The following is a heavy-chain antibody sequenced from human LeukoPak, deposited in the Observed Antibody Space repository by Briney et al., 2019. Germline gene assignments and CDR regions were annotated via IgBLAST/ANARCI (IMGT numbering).Heavy chain of an antibody. D-gene: IGHD6-6*01. CDR2: IDSGGSNT. J-gene: IGHJ4*02. CDR3: ARVGREYSSSSPPDY. Sequence: PGGSLRLSCVVSGFTFSTYWMHWVRQGPGKGLVWVSRIDSGGSNTLYADSVRGRFTISRDNAKNTLYLQMNSLGVEDTAMYYCARVGREYSSSSPPDYWGQGTLVTVSS. CDR1: GFTFSTYW. V-gene: IGHV3-74*01.